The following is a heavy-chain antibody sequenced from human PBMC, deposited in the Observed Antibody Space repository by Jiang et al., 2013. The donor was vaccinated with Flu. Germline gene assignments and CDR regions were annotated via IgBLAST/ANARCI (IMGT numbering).Heavy chain of an antibody. D-gene: IGHD4-11*01. J-gene: IGHJ6*02. V-gene: IGHV1-69*01. Sequence: SGAEVKKPGSSVKVSCKASGGTFSSYAISWVRQAPGQGLEWMGGIIPIFGTANYAQKFQGRVTITADESTSTAYMELSSLRSEDTAVYYCARVRNDYSNYDGYYYYYYGMDVWGQGTTVTVSS. CDR2: IIPIFGTA. CDR3: ARVRNDYSNYDGYYYYYYGMDV. CDR1: GGTFSSYA.